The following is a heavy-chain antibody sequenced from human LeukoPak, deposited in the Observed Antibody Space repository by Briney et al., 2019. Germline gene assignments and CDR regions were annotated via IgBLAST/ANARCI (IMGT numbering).Heavy chain of an antibody. V-gene: IGHV4-34*01. CDR1: GGSFSGYY. J-gene: IGHJ4*02. CDR3: ARQTRDRYYCGSGKSFDY. D-gene: IGHD3-10*01. CDR2: INHSGST. Sequence: PSETLSLTCAVYGGSFSGYYWSWIRQPPGKGLEWIGEINHSGSTNYNPCLKSRVTISVDTSKNQFSLKLSSVTAADTAVYYCARQTRDRYYCGSGKSFDYWGQGTLVTVSS.